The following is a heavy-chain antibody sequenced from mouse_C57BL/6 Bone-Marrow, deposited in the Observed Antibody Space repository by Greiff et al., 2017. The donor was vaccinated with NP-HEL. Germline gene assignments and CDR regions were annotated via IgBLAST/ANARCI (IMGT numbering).Heavy chain of an antibody. D-gene: IGHD1-1*01. Sequence: QVQLKQSGPGLVQPSQSLSITCTVSGFSLTSYGVHWVRQSPGKGLEWLGVIWSGGSTDYNAAFISRLSISKDNSKSQFFFKMSSLQADDTAIYYCARNPLYGSNYWYFDVWGTGTTVTVSS. CDR3: ARNPLYGSNYWYFDV. J-gene: IGHJ1*03. V-gene: IGHV2-2*01. CDR2: IWSGGST. CDR1: GFSLTSYG.